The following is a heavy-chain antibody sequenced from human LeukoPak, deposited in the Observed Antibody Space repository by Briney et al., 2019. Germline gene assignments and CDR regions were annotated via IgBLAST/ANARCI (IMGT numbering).Heavy chain of an antibody. CDR1: GYTFTSYY. J-gene: IGHJ5*02. D-gene: IGHD3-3*01. Sequence: VASVKVSCKASGYTFTSYYMHWVRQAPGQGLEWMGIINPSGGSTSYAQKFQGRVTMTRDTSTSTVYMELSSLRSEDTAVYYCARDARPLYDFWSGYSNWFDPWGQGTLVTVSS. CDR2: INPSGGST. V-gene: IGHV1-46*01. CDR3: ARDARPLYDFWSGYSNWFDP.